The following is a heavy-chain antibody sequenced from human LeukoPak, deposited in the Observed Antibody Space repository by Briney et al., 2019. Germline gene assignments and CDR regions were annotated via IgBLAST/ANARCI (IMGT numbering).Heavy chain of an antibody. CDR1: GGSISSYY. D-gene: IGHD6-13*01. CDR3: ARGDSSSWPTNFDY. J-gene: IGHJ4*02. V-gene: IGHV4-59*01. CDR2: IYYSGST. Sequence: SETLSLTCTVSGGSISSYYWSWIRQPPGKGLEWIGYIYYSGSTNYNPSLKSRVTISVDTSKSQFSLKLSSVTAADTAVYYCARGDSSSWPTNFDYWGQGTLVTVSS.